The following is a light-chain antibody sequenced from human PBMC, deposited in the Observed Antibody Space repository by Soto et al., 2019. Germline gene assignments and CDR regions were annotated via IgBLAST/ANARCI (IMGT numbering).Light chain of an antibody. Sequence: EIVFTQSPGTLSLSPGERATLSCRASQSVSINYLAWYQQKPGQAPRLLIYGASSRATGIPDRFSGSGSGTDFTLTIRRLEPGDFAVYYCQQYGSSYPWTFGQGTKV. CDR2: GAS. CDR1: QSVSINY. J-gene: IGKJ1*01. V-gene: IGKV3-20*01. CDR3: QQYGSSYPWT.